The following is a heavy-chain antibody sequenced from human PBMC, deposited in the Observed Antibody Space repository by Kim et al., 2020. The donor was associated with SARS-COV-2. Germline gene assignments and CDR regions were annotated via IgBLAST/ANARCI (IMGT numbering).Heavy chain of an antibody. V-gene: IGHV4-34*01. CDR1: GGSFSGYY. CDR3: ARVLAMVRGVTPRPFDY. J-gene: IGHJ4*01. D-gene: IGHD3-10*01. CDR2: INHSGST. Sequence: SETLSLTCAVYGGSFSGYYWSWIRQPPGKGLEWIGEINHSGSTNYNPSLKSRVTISVDTSKNQFSLKLSSVTAADTAVYYCARVLAMVRGVTPRPFDY.